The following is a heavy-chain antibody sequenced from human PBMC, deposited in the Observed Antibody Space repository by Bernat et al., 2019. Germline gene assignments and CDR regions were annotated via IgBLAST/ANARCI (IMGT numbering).Heavy chain of an antibody. V-gene: IGHV3-21*01. Sequence: EVQLVESGGGLVKPGGSLRLSCAASGFTFSSYSMNWVRQAPGKGLEGVSSISSSSSYIYYADSAKGRFTISRDNAKNSLYLQMNSLRAEDTAVYYCARGCGGSCYFHDAFDIWGQGTMVTVSS. D-gene: IGHD2-15*01. CDR3: ARGCGGSCYFHDAFDI. J-gene: IGHJ3*02. CDR1: GFTFSSYS. CDR2: ISSSSSYI.